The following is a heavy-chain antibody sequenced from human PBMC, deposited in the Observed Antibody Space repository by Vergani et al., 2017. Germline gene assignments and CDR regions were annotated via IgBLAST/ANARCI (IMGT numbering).Heavy chain of an antibody. V-gene: IGHV3-30*02. CDR1: GDSVISTD. CDR3: AKYLRDSTDRLPDS. Sequence: QVQLQESGPGLVKPSETLSLTCTVSGDSVISTDYHWGWIRQAPGKGLEWLAYIGKDGINTRYRDAVKGRFTVSRDNSKDILYLQMDSLRSEDTALYYCAKYLRDSTDRLPDSWGPGTLVIVSS. CDR2: IGKDGINT. D-gene: IGHD2-21*02. J-gene: IGHJ4*02.